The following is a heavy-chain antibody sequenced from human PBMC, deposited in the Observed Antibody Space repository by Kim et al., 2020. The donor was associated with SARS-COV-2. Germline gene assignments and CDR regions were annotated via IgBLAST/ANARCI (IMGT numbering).Heavy chain of an antibody. J-gene: IGHJ4*02. V-gene: IGHV3-21*01. CDR1: GFTFSSYS. D-gene: IGHD6-19*01. Sequence: GGSLRLSCAASGFTFSSYSMNWVRQAPGKGLEWVSSISSSSSYIYYADSVKGRFTISRDNAKNSLYLQMNSLRAEDTAVYYCARDTATSSGNDYWGQGTLVTVSS. CDR3: ARDTATSSGNDY. CDR2: ISSSSSYI.